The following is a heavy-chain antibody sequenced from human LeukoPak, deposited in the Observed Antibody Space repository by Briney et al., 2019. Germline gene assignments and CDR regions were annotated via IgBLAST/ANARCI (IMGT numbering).Heavy chain of an antibody. CDR2: IKQDGSEK. J-gene: IGHJ4*02. CDR3: SRAQRIDPYVRFDY. V-gene: IGHV3-7*01. Sequence: GGSLRLSCAASGFTFSSYWMSWVRQAPGEGLEWVANIKQDGSEKYYVDSVKGRFTISRDNAKNSLYLQMNSLRAEDTAVYYCSRAQRIDPYVRFDYWGQGTLVTVSS. D-gene: IGHD3-16*01. CDR1: GFTFSSYW.